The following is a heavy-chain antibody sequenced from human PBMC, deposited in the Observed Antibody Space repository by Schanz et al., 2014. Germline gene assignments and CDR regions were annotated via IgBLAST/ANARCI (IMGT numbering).Heavy chain of an antibody. CDR1: GYNITSND. D-gene: IGHD6-19*01. Sequence: QEQLVQSGAEVKKPGASVKVSCKASGYNITSNDVTWVRQATGQGLEWMGWMNPNSGNTGYAQKFQGRVTMTRNTSISTAYMELGSLRSEDTAVYYCARLGTGMAVAGSVIDSYYYCMDVWGEGTTVTVSS. J-gene: IGHJ6*03. CDR3: ARLGTGMAVAGSVIDSYYYCMDV. V-gene: IGHV1-8*01. CDR2: MNPNSGNT.